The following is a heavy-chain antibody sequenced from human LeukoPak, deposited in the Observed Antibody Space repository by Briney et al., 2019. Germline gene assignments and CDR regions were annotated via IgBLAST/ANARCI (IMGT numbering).Heavy chain of an antibody. Sequence: PSETLSLTCAVSGDSISSTSYYWGWIRQPPGKGLEWIGSIFYTGTTYYNPSLKSRVTISVDTSKNQFSLKLSSVTAADTAVYYCASEGAVVLSNFDCWGQGTLVTVSS. CDR2: IFYTGTT. CDR1: GDSISSTSYY. V-gene: IGHV4-39*07. D-gene: IGHD4-23*01. CDR3: ASEGAVVLSNFDC. J-gene: IGHJ4*02.